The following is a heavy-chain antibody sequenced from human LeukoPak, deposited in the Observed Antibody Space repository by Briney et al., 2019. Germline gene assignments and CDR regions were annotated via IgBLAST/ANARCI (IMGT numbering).Heavy chain of an antibody. V-gene: IGHV4-61*02. Sequence: SETLSLTCTVSGGSISSGSYYWSWIRQPAGKGLEWIGRIYTSGSTNYNPSLKSRVTISVDTSKNQFSLKLSSVTAADTAVYYCARVRRKYSSSWYHYYYYMDVWGKGTTVTISS. CDR3: ARVRRKYSSSWYHYYYYMDV. D-gene: IGHD6-13*01. CDR2: IYTSGST. J-gene: IGHJ6*03. CDR1: GGSISSGSYY.